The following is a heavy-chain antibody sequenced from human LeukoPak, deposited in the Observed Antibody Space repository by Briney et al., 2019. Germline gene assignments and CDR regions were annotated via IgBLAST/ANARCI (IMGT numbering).Heavy chain of an antibody. CDR3: ASSMTAGTFDY. V-gene: IGHV4-39*07. D-gene: IGHD1-1*01. Sequence: PSETLSLTCTVSGGSISSSSYYWGWIRQPPGKGLEWYGSIYYSGSTYYNPSLKSRVTISVDTSKNQFSLKLSSVTAADTAVYYCASSMTAGTFDYWGQGTLVTVSS. J-gene: IGHJ4*02. CDR1: GGSISSSSYY. CDR2: IYYSGST.